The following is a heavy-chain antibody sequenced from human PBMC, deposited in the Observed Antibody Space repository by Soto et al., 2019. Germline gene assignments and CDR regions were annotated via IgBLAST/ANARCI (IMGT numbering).Heavy chain of an antibody. CDR1: GISFSKYA. V-gene: IGHV3-23*01. CDR2: ITGSGGTI. D-gene: IGHD2-21*02. Sequence: GGSLRLSCAASGISFSKYAMIWVRQAPGKGQEWVSGITGSGGTIEYAASVKGRFTISRDNSKNTVDLQMNSLRAEDTAMYYCAKDAVPGDGLWLVADWGQGTLVTVSS. J-gene: IGHJ4*02. CDR3: AKDAVPGDGLWLVAD.